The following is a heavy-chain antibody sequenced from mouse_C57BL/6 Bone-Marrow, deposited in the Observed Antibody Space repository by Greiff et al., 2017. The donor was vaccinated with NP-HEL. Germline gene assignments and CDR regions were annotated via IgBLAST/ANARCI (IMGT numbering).Heavy chain of an antibody. CDR1: GYTFPSYW. CDR3: SRDYYGSRGWYFDV. D-gene: IGHD1-1*01. V-gene: IGHV1-72*01. CDR2: LDPNSGGT. Sequence: QVQLQQPGADLVKPGASVKLSCKASGYTFPSYWMPWVKQRPGRGLEWIGRLDPNSGGTKFTEKFKTQATLTVDKPSSPAYMQLSSLTSEDAAVYYCSRDYYGSRGWYFDVWGTGTTVTVSS. J-gene: IGHJ1*03.